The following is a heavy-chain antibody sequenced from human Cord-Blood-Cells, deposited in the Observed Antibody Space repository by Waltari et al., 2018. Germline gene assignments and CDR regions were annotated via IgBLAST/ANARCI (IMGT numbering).Heavy chain of an antibody. CDR3: ARIRGCFMVQGANWFDP. Sequence: QVQLHQRGAGLLKPSETLSLTCAAYGGSFSGYYWSWIRQPPGKGLVWIGEINHCGSTNYNPSLKSPVTISIATSKNQFSLKLSCVTAAGTAVYYCARIRGCFMVQGANWFDPWGQGTLVTVSA. CDR1: GGSFSGYY. V-gene: IGHV4-34*01. J-gene: IGHJ5*02. D-gene: IGHD3-10*01. CDR2: INHCGST.